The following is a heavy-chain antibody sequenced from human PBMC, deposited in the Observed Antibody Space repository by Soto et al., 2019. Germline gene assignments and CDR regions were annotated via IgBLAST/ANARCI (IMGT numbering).Heavy chain of an antibody. D-gene: IGHD6-13*01. V-gene: IGHV4-4*07. CDR1: GGSISSYY. J-gene: IGHJ3*02. Sequence: SETLSLTCTVSGGSISSYYWSWIRQPAGKGLEWIGRIYTSGSTNYNPSLKSRVTMSVDTSKNQFSLKLSSVTAADTAVYYCARVRLYSSSWYAFDIWGQGTMVTISS. CDR3: ARVRLYSSSWYAFDI. CDR2: IYTSGST.